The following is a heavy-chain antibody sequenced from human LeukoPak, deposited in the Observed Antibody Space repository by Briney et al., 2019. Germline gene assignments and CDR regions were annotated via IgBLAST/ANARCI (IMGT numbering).Heavy chain of an antibody. V-gene: IGHV4-34*01. Sequence: SETLSLTCAVYGGSFSGYYWSWIRQPPGKGLEWIGEINHSGSTNYNPSLKSRVTISVDTSKNQFSLKLSSVTAADTAVYYCAIRSGSPTRWFDPWGQGTLVTVSS. CDR1: GGSFSGYY. CDR3: AIRSGSPTRWFDP. CDR2: INHSGST. J-gene: IGHJ5*02. D-gene: IGHD3-22*01.